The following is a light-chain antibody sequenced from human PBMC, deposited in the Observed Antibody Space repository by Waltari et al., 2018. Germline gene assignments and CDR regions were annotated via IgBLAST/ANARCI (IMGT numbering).Light chain of an antibody. CDR1: GLPTQY. Sequence: YELTQPPSVSVSPGQTAAITCSGAGLPTQYAFWYQQKSGQAPVLVMYDDNKRPSGIPGRFSGSSAGAVATLTISGAQVEDEADYYCYSKDTDGGSQGKFGGGTKLTVL. V-gene: IGLV3-10*01. CDR2: DDN. CDR3: YSKDTDGGSQGK. J-gene: IGLJ2*01.